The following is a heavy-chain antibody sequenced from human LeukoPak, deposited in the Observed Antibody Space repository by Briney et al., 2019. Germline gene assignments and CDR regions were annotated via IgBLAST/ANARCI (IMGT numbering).Heavy chain of an antibody. V-gene: IGHV3-30*02. Sequence: GGSLRLSCAASGFTFSNSGMHWVRQAPGKGREWGAFIRFDGSSNIYTDSVKGRFTISRDNSKNTVSLQMNSLRAEDTAIYFCARVPPPFTMYYMDVWGKGTPVIVSS. D-gene: IGHD5-24*01. J-gene: IGHJ6*03. CDR1: GFTFSNSG. CDR3: ARVPPPFTMYYMDV. CDR2: IRFDGSSN.